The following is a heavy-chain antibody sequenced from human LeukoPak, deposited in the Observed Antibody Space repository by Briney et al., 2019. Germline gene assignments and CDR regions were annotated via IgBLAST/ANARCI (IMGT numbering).Heavy chain of an antibody. Sequence: GGSLRLSCAASGFTFSSYGMHWVRQAPGKGLEWVAVISYDGSNKYYADSVKGRFTISRDNSKNTLYLQMNSLRAEDTAVYYCARDLEPYCSSTSCSKPGYWGQGTLVTVSS. CDR2: ISYDGSNK. CDR3: ARDLEPYCSSTSCSKPGY. J-gene: IGHJ4*02. D-gene: IGHD2-2*01. CDR1: GFTFSSYG. V-gene: IGHV3-30*03.